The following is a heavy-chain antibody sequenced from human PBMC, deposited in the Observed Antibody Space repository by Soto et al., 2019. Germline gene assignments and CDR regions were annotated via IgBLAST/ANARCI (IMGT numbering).Heavy chain of an antibody. CDR3: AKGTSYYDSSGFDY. CDR2: ISGSGGST. Sequence: EVQLLESGGDLLQPGGSLRLSCAASGFTFSNYAMTWVRQAPGKGLEWVSVISGSGGSTYYADSVNGRFTISRDTSKNTLYLQMNNLRAEDTALYYCAKGTSYYDSSGFDYWGQGTLVTVSS. J-gene: IGHJ4*02. CDR1: GFTFSNYA. V-gene: IGHV3-23*01. D-gene: IGHD3-22*01.